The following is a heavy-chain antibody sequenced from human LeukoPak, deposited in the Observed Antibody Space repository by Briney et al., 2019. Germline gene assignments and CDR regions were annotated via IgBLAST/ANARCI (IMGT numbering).Heavy chain of an antibody. CDR3: ARAPSGLSLPYGLDV. CDR2: IYPGDSDT. D-gene: IGHD1-26*01. CDR1: GYSFSSYL. Sequence: GESLKISCKASGYSFSSYLIAWVRQMPGKGLEWMGIIYPGDSDTKYSPSFRGQITISADKSISTAYLQWSSLKASDTAMYYCARAPSGLSLPYGLDVWGHGTTVTVSS. J-gene: IGHJ6*02. V-gene: IGHV5-51*01.